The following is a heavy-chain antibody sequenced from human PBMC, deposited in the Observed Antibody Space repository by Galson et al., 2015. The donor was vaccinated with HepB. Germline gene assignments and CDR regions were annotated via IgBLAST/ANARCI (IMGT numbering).Heavy chain of an antibody. CDR2: ISSDSSNT. V-gene: IGHV3-30*04. CDR1: GFTFSRYA. J-gene: IGHJ4*02. CDR3: ARLQVGGSEGN. D-gene: IGHD1-26*01. Sequence: SLRLSCAASGFTFSRYAMHWVRQAPGKGLEWVALISSDSSNTNYADSVKGRFSISRDNSKHTLYLQMTSLRAEDTSVYYCARLQVGGSEGNWGQGTLVTVSS.